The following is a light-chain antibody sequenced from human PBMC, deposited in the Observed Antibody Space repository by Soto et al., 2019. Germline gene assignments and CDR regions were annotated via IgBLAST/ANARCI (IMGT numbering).Light chain of an antibody. CDR1: QSLVYSDGYAY. CDR3: MQATHWPPT. Sequence: DVVMTQSPLSLPVTPGQPASISCRSSQSLVYSDGYAYVNWFHQRPGQSPRRLIYKASKRASGVPDIFSCSWSGTDFPLQINRVEAEDVGIYYCMQATHWPPTFGRGTRVEIK. CDR2: KAS. J-gene: IGKJ1*01. V-gene: IGKV2-30*01.